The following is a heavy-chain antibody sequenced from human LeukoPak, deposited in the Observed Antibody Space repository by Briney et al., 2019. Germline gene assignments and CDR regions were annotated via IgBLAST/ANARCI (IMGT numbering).Heavy chain of an antibody. Sequence: ASVKVSRKGSGYTFTGYYMHWVRQAPGQGLEWMGWINPNSGGTNYAQKFQGRVTMTRDTSISTAYMELSRLRSDDTAVYYCARVAAAGTFQFDYWGQGTLVTVSS. V-gene: IGHV1-2*02. D-gene: IGHD6-13*01. CDR2: INPNSGGT. CDR1: GYTFTGYY. J-gene: IGHJ4*02. CDR3: ARVAAAGTFQFDY.